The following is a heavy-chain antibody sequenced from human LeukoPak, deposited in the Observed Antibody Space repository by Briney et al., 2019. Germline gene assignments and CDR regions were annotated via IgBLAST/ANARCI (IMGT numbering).Heavy chain of an antibody. CDR1: GFTFSSYS. Sequence: GGSLRLSCAASGFTFSSYSMNWVRQAPGKGREWVSSISSSSSYIYYADSVKGRFTISRDNAKNSLYLQMNSLRAEDTAVYYCARIPFTMVRGVTAYYYYGMDVWGKGTTVTVSS. D-gene: IGHD3-10*01. CDR2: ISSSSSYI. J-gene: IGHJ6*04. V-gene: IGHV3-21*01. CDR3: ARIPFTMVRGVTAYYYYGMDV.